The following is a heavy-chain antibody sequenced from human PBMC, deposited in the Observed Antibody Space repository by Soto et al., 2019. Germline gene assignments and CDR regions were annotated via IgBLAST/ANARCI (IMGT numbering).Heavy chain of an antibody. D-gene: IGHD3-10*01. CDR3: VRESYYGSGGTVVGY. CDR1: GGSISNFY. V-gene: IGHV4-59*01. Sequence: SETLSLTCTVSGGSISNFYWSWIRQPPGKGLEWIGYIYYSGTTSYNPSLNSRVTISVDTSKNQFSLKLNSVTAADTAVYYCVRESYYGSGGTVVGYSGRGSLVIVS. J-gene: IGHJ1*01. CDR2: IYYSGTT.